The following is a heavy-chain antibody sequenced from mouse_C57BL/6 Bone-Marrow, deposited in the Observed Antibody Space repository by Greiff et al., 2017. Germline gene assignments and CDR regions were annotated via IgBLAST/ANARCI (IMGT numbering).Heavy chain of an antibody. CDR3: AREGSSIYDGYYSYAMDY. CDR1: GYTFTSYW. D-gene: IGHD2-3*01. Sequence: QVQLQQPGAELVMPGASVKLSCKASGYTFTSYWMLWVKQRPGQGLEWIGEIDPSDSYTNYNQKFKGKSTLTVDKSSSTAYMQLSSLTSEDSAVYYCAREGSSIYDGYYSYAMDYWGQGTSVTVSS. CDR2: IDPSDSYT. V-gene: IGHV1-69*01. J-gene: IGHJ4*01.